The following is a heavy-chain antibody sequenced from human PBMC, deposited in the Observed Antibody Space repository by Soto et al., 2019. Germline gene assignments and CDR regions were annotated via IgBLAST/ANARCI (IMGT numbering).Heavy chain of an antibody. J-gene: IGHJ4*02. Sequence: SQPMSHPSNVSGGTITRRSYFWTWKRQPPGKGLEWIGEIYHSGSTHYNPSLKSPVTISVDKSKNQFSLKLNSVTAADTAVYYCARFYGGLGYFDSWGQGTLVTVSS. V-gene: IGHV4-39*07. CDR1: GGTITRRSYF. CDR2: IYHSGST. CDR3: ARFYGGLGYFDS. D-gene: IGHD4-17*01.